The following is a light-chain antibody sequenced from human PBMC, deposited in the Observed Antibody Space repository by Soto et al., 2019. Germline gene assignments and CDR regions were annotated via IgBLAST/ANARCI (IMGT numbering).Light chain of an antibody. Sequence: QSALTQPPSASGSPGQSVTISCTGSSSDVGGYNYVSWYQQHPGKAPKLIIYEVYKRPSGVPDCFSGSKSDNTASLTVSGLQAEDEADYYCSSHAGSINVAFGGGTKLTVL. V-gene: IGLV2-8*01. CDR1: SSDVGGYNY. CDR2: EVY. CDR3: SSHAGSINVA. J-gene: IGLJ2*01.